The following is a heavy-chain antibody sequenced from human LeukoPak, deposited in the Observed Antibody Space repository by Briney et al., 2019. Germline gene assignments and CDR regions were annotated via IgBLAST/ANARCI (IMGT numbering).Heavy chain of an antibody. CDR2: IYHSGRT. D-gene: IGHD5-24*01. J-gene: IGHJ5*02. Sequence: SETLSLTCTVSGYSISSGDYWGWIRQPPGKGLEWIGSIYHSGRTYYNPSLKSRVTISVDTSKNQVSLILTSVTAADTAVYYCARDREMATISNWFDPWGQGTLVTVSS. CDR1: GYSISSGDY. V-gene: IGHV4-38-2*02. CDR3: ARDREMATISNWFDP.